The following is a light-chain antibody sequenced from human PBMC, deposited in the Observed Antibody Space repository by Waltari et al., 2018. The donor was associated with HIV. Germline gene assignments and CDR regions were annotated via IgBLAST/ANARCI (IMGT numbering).Light chain of an antibody. Sequence: QSALPQPPSASGSPGQSVTISCTGTSRAVGGYNYVSGYQQHPGKAPKLLIAEVSKRPSGVPDRFSGSKSGNTASLTVSGLQAEDEADYYCSSYAGSINVLFGGGTKLAVL. CDR3: SSYAGSINVL. V-gene: IGLV2-8*01. CDR1: SRAVGGYNY. J-gene: IGLJ2*01. CDR2: EVS.